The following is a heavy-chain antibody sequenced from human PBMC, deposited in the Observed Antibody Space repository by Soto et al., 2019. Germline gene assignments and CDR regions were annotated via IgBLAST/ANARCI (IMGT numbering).Heavy chain of an antibody. Sequence: QVQLVQSGAEVKKPGASVKVSCKASGYTFTSYAMHWVRQAPGQRLEWMGWINAGNGNTKYSQKFQGRVTITRDTAASTAYMELSSLRSEDTAVYYCARDWGRHDYGGYNWFDPWGQGTLVTVSS. CDR3: ARDWGRHDYGGYNWFDP. V-gene: IGHV1-3*01. J-gene: IGHJ5*02. CDR1: GYTFTSYA. CDR2: INAGNGNT. D-gene: IGHD4-17*01.